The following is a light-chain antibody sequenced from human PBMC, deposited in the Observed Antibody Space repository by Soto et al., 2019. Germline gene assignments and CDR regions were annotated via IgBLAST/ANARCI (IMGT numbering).Light chain of an antibody. V-gene: IGLV1-40*01. Sequence: QSALTQPASVSGAPGQRVTISCTGSSSNIGAGYDVHWYQQLPGTAPKLLIYGNSNRPSGVPDRFSGSKSGTSASLAITGLQAEDEADYYCQSYDSSLSGSEVVFGGGTKLTVL. CDR2: GNS. J-gene: IGLJ2*01. CDR1: SSNIGAGYD. CDR3: QSYDSSLSGSEVV.